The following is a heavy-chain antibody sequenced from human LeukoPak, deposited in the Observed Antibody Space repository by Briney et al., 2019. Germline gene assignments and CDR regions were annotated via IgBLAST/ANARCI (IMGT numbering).Heavy chain of an antibody. CDR3: ARAPGGPRPGNWFDP. CDR2: ISSDYI. D-gene: IGHD2-15*01. Sequence: GGSLRLSCAVSGFAFSFYTINWVRQTPGKGLEWVSSISSDYIYYAESVRGRFTVSRDNAKNSLYLQMNSLSAEDTAIYYCARAPGGPRPGNWFDPWGQGTLVTVSS. V-gene: IGHV3-21*01. J-gene: IGHJ5*02. CDR1: GFAFSFYT.